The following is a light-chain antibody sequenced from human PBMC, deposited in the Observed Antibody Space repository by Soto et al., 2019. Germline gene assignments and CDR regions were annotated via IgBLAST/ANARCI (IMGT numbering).Light chain of an antibody. CDR3: QQYNSYWT. J-gene: IGKJ1*01. CDR2: DAS. Sequence: DIQMTQSPSTLAASVGDRVTITCRASQSISSWLAWYQQKPGKAPKLLIYDASSLESGFPSRFSGSGSGTEFILTISSLQPDDFATYYCQQYNSYWTFGQGTKVEVK. V-gene: IGKV1-5*01. CDR1: QSISSW.